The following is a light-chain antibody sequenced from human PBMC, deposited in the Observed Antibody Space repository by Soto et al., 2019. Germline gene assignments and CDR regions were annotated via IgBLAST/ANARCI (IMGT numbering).Light chain of an antibody. CDR3: ATSDNRLNNVL. CDR2: GTT. Sequence: QSVLTQPPSASGTPGQTVTISCSGSFSNIGSNYVYWYQQLPGTAPKLLIYGTTQRPLGVPDRFSGSKSGTSASLAISGLRSGDEAEYFCATSDNRLNNVLFGGGTKLTVL. V-gene: IGLV1-47*01. CDR1: FSNIGSNY. J-gene: IGLJ2*01.